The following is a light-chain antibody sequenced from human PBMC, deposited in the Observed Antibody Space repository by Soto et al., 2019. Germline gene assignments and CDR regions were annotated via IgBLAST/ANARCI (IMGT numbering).Light chain of an antibody. Sequence: FVLTQPASVSGSPGQSITISCSGSSSDVGGYVYVSWYQQHPGKAPKLMIYEVSNRPSGISNRFSGSKSGNTASLTISGLQPEDEADYYCSSYTTSNYVFGTGTKVTVL. CDR1: SSDVGGYVY. CDR2: EVS. J-gene: IGLJ1*01. V-gene: IGLV2-14*01. CDR3: SSYTTSNYV.